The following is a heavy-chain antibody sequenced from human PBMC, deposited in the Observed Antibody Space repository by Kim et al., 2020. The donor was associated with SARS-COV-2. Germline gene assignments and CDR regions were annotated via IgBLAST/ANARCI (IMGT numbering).Heavy chain of an antibody. V-gene: IGHV4-59*08. CDR3: ARQGDYYDSSGYWTFDY. D-gene: IGHD3-22*01. Sequence: LKSRVTISVDTSKNQFSLKLSSVTAADTAVYYCARQGDYYDSSGYWTFDYWGQGTLVTVSS. J-gene: IGHJ4*02.